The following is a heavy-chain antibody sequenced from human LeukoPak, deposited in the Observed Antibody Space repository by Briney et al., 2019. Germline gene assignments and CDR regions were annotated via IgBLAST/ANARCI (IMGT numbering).Heavy chain of an antibody. Sequence: ASVKVSCKASGYTFTSYGISWVRQAPGQGLEWMGWISAYNGNTNYAQKLQGRVTMTTDTSTSTAYMELRSLRSDDTAVYYCARATRSITIFGVVSRAYFDYWGQGTLVTVSS. CDR2: ISAYNGNT. J-gene: IGHJ4*02. V-gene: IGHV1-18*01. D-gene: IGHD3-3*01. CDR1: GYTFTSYG. CDR3: ARATRSITIFGVVSRAYFDY.